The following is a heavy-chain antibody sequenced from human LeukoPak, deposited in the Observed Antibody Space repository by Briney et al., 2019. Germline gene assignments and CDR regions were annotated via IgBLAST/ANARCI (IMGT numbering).Heavy chain of an antibody. V-gene: IGHV1-46*01. CDR2: FNPSGGSA. J-gene: IGHJ4*02. CDR3: ARGPYYDNPFDY. CDR1: GYNFTSYH. Sequence: ASVKVSCKASGYNFTSYHIHWVQQAPGQGLEWMGIFNPSGGSAFYAQTFQGRVTMTRDTSTNTVYMELSTLTSEDAAVYYCARGPYYDNPFDYWGQGTLVTVSS. D-gene: IGHD3-22*01.